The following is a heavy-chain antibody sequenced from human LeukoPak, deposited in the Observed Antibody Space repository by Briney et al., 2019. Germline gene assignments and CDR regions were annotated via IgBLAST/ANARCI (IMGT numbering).Heavy chain of an antibody. D-gene: IGHD6-13*01. CDR1: GFPFSSCA. V-gene: IGHV3-23*01. Sequence: PGGPLRLSCAACGFPFSSCALSWVRQAPGKGLEWVSPISSDCRATNYADSPNPGFNISRGNSKNMVYLHMQTVRADDSAGYHYATTAAENAYYYYYMDVWGRGTTVTVSS. CDR3: ATTAAENAYYYYYMDV. CDR2: ISSDCRAT. J-gene: IGHJ6*03.